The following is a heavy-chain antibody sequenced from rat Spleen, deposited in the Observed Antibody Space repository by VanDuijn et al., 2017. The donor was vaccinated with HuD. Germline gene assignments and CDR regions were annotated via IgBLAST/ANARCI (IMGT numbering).Heavy chain of an antibody. CDR3: TRAITTVAWYFDF. V-gene: IGHV5-31*01. CDR1: GFTFSDYN. D-gene: IGHD1-1*01. CDR2: ITNTGGST. J-gene: IGHJ1*01. Sequence: EVQLVESGGGLVQPGRSLKLSCAASGFTFSDYNMAWIRQAPGKGLEWVASITNTGGSTYYPDSVKGRFTISRDNAKSTLYLQMDSLRSEDTATYYCTRAITTVAWYFDFWGPGTMVTVSS.